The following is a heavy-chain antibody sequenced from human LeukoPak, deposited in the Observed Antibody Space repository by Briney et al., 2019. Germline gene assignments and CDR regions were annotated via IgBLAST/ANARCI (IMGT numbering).Heavy chain of an antibody. CDR3: ARSVFQGAFDI. V-gene: IGHV3-48*01. Sequence: GGSLRLSCAASGSTFSSYSMNWVRQAPGKGLEWVSYISSSSSTIQYADSVKGRFTISRDNAKDSLYLQMNSLRAEDTAVYFCARSVFQGAFDIWGQGTLVTVSS. CDR1: GSTFSSYS. J-gene: IGHJ3*02. CDR2: ISSSSSTI. D-gene: IGHD5/OR15-5a*01.